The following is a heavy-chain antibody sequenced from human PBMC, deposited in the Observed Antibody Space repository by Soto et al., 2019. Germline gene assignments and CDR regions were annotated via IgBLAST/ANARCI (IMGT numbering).Heavy chain of an antibody. V-gene: IGHV1-69*13. CDR3: SPLSSGVAAAGTTIPS. J-gene: IGHJ5*02. CDR1: GGTFSSYA. CDR2: IIPIFGTA. Sequence: SVKVSCKASGGTFSSYAISWVRQAPGQGLEWMGGIIPIFGTANYAQKFQGRVTITADESTSTAYMQLSSLTSEDTAVYYCSPLSSGVAAAGTTIPSWGQGTLVTVSS. D-gene: IGHD1-1*01.